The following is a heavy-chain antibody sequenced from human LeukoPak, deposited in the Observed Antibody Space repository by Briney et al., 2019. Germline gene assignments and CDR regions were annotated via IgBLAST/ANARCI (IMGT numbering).Heavy chain of an antibody. CDR1: GFTFSSYG. Sequence: PGRSLRLSCAASGFTFSSYGMHWVRQAPGKGLEWVAVIWYDGSNKYYADSVKGRFTISRDNSKNTLYLQVNSLRAEDTAVYYCARDRVPHRGVDHDAFDIWGQGTMVTVSS. CDR2: IWYDGSNK. D-gene: IGHD3-10*01. CDR3: ARDRVPHRGVDHDAFDI. V-gene: IGHV3-33*01. J-gene: IGHJ3*02.